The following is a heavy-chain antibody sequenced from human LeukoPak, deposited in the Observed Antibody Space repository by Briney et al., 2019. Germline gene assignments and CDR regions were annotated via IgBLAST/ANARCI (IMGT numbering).Heavy chain of an antibody. Sequence: ASVKVSCKTSGGTFSSYTITWVRQAPGQGLEWMGGIIPIFGTTNYAQKFQGRVTTTADESTSTAYMELSSLRSEDTAVYYCARDGLSYTNPNNWFDPWGQGTLVTVSS. J-gene: IGHJ5*02. D-gene: IGHD2-2*02. V-gene: IGHV1-69*13. CDR1: GGTFSSYT. CDR2: IIPIFGTT. CDR3: ARDGLSYTNPNNWFDP.